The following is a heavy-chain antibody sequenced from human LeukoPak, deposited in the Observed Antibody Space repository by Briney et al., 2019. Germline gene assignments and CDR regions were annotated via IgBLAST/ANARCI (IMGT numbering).Heavy chain of an antibody. CDR3: AREGDYDYVWGSYPWGY. J-gene: IGHJ4*02. CDR2: INHSGST. D-gene: IGHD3-16*02. CDR1: GGSFSGYY. Sequence: SETLSLTCAVYGGSFSGYYWSWIRQPPGNGLEWIGEINHSGSTNYNPSLKSRVTISVDTSKNQFSLKLSSVTAADTAVYYCAREGDYDYVWGSYPWGYWGQGTLVTVSS. V-gene: IGHV4-34*01.